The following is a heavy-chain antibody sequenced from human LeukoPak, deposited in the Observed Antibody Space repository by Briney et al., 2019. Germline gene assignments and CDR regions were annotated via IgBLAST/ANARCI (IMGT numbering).Heavy chain of an antibody. CDR1: GFIVSSNY. CDR3: ASGEVGVRKYYSDPFHY. D-gene: IGHD3-10*01. V-gene: IGHV3-53*01. CDR2: LYSAGST. Sequence: GGSLRLSCAASGFIVSSNYMTWVRQAQGKGLEWVSILYSAGSTYYADSVRGRFTISRDSSKNTLSLQMNSLRAEDTAVYYCASGEVGVRKYYSDPFHYWGQGTLVTVSS. J-gene: IGHJ4*02.